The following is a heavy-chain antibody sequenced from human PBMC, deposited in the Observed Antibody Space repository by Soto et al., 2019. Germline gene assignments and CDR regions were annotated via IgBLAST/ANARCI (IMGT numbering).Heavy chain of an antibody. CDR1: GFTFSSYG. CDR3: AKGEDWNYVLDY. D-gene: IGHD1-7*01. CDR2: ISYDGSNK. J-gene: IGHJ4*02. V-gene: IGHV3-30*18. Sequence: QVQLVESGGGMVQPGRSLRLSCAASGFTFSSYGMHWVRQAPGKGLEWVAVISYDGSNKYYADSVKGRFTISRDNSKNTLYLQMNSLRAEDTAVYYCAKGEDWNYVLDYWGQGTLVTVSS.